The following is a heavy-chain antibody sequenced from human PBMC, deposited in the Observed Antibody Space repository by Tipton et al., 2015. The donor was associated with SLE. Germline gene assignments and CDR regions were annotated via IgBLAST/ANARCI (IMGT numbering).Heavy chain of an antibody. CDR2: ISSSSSYT. V-gene: IGHV3-11*06. CDR3: ASWGLGGYSYGPNWGTGY. D-gene: IGHD5-18*01. Sequence: GSLRLSCAASGFTFSDYYMSWIRQAPGKGLEWVSYISSSSSYTNYADSVKGRFAISRDNAKNSLYLQMNSLRAEDTAVYYCASWGLGGYSYGPNWGTGYWGQGTLVTVSS. CDR1: GFTFSDYY. J-gene: IGHJ4*02.